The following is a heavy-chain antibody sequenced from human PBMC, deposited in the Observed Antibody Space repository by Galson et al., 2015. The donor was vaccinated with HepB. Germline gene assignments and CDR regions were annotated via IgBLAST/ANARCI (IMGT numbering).Heavy chain of an antibody. V-gene: IGHV3-48*01. CDR3: AKGALNWAPFDY. J-gene: IGHJ4*02. Sequence: LRLSCAASGFTFGSYSMNWVRQAPGKGLEWVSYIGGTSVTIYYADSVKGRFTISRDNAKNSLYLQMNSERAEDTAVYYCAKGALNWAPFDYWGQGALVTVSS. CDR2: IGGTSVTI. CDR1: GFTFGSYS. D-gene: IGHD7-27*01.